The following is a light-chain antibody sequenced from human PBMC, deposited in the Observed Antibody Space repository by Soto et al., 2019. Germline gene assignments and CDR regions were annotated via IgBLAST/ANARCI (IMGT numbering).Light chain of an antibody. V-gene: IGKV1-39*01. CDR2: AAS. CDR1: QDISTY. J-gene: IGKJ5*01. CDR3: QQSYTTPRIN. Sequence: DIQITQSPSSLSASVVDRVTITFQASQDISTYLNWYQQKPGKAPKLLIYAASTLQSGVPSRFTGSGSGTDFTLTIESLQSEDFATYYCQQSYTTPRINCGQGTRREIK.